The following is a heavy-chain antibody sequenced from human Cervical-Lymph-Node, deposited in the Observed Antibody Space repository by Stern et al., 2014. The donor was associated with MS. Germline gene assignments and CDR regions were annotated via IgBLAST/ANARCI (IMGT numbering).Heavy chain of an antibody. CDR1: GFTFSSYA. Sequence: VQLEESGGGVVQPGRSLRLSCAASGFTFSSYAMHWVRQAPGKGLEGVAVISYDGSNKYYADSVKGRFTISRDNSKNTLYLQMNSLRAEDTAVYYCARGNAASFDYWGQGTLVTVSS. CDR2: ISYDGSNK. CDR3: ARGNAASFDY. J-gene: IGHJ4*02. D-gene: IGHD4-11*01. V-gene: IGHV3-30*01.